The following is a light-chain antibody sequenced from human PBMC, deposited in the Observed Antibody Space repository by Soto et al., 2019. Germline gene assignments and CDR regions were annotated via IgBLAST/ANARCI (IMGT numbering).Light chain of an antibody. CDR2: GVS. CDR1: SSDVGGWNF. V-gene: IGLV2-14*01. Sequence: QSALTQPASVSGSPGQSITISCTGTSSDVGGWNFVSWYQQHPGKAPKLMIYGVSSRPSGVSNRFSGSKSGDTASLTISGLKPEDEADYYCSSYTSSTTLIFGGRTKVTVL. J-gene: IGLJ2*01. CDR3: SSYTSSTTLI.